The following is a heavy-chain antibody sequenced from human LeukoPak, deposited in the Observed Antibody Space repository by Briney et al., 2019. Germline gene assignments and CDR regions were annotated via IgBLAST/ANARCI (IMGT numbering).Heavy chain of an antibody. CDR3: ARSPARAISYYYYYMDV. Sequence: GASVKVSFKASGGTFSIYAISWGRQAPGQGLEWMGGIIPIFGTANYAQKFQGRVTITTDESTSTAYMELSSLRSEDTAVYYCARSPARAISYYYYYMDVWGKGTTVTVSS. V-gene: IGHV1-69*05. D-gene: IGHD2-2*02. J-gene: IGHJ6*03. CDR1: GGTFSIYA. CDR2: IIPIFGTA.